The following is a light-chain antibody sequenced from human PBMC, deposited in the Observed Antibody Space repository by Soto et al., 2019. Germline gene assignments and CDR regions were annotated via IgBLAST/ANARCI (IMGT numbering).Light chain of an antibody. V-gene: IGLV2-14*01. CDR2: EVN. CDR3: SSSTDTSIL. Sequence: QSALTQPASVSGSPGQSITISCTGTSSDIGRYNYVSWYQQHPGKAPKLIIYEVNYRPSGVSSRFSGSRSGNTASLTISGLQAEDEAHYYCSSSTDTSILFGGGTKLTVL. J-gene: IGLJ2*01. CDR1: SSDIGRYNY.